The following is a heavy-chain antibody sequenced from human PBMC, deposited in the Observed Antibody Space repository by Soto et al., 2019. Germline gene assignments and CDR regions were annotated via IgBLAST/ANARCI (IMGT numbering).Heavy chain of an antibody. CDR3: GRGAGVFEGLLYYYGMDV. CDR1: GFTFSSYG. Sequence: QVQLVESGGGVVQPGRSLRLSCAASGFTFSSYGMHWVRQAPGKGLEWVAVIWYDGSNKYYADSVKGRFTISRDNSKITLYLQMNSLSAEDTAVYYCGRGAGVFEGLLYYYGMDVCGQGTTVTVSS. CDR2: IWYDGSNK. J-gene: IGHJ6*02. V-gene: IGHV3-33*01. D-gene: IGHD3-3*01.